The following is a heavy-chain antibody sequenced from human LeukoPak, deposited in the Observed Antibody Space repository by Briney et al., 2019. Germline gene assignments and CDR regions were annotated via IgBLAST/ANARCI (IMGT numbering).Heavy chain of an antibody. CDR2: MNPNSGNT. D-gene: IGHD3-22*01. CDR1: RYTLTSYD. V-gene: IGHV1-8*03. Sequence: ASVKVSCKASRYTLTSYDSNWVRQATGHGLEWLGWMNPNSGNTGYAQKFQGRVTITRNTSISTAYMELSSLRTEDKAVYYCARGDSSGYYYVFDYWGQGTLVTVSS. J-gene: IGHJ4*02. CDR3: ARGDSSGYYYVFDY.